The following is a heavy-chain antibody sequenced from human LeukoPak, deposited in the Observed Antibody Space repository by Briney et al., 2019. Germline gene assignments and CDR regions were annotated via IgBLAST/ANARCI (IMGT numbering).Heavy chain of an antibody. CDR2: IYPGDSDT. D-gene: IGHD3-9*01. CDR1: GYSFTSYW. Sequence: GESLKISCKGSGYSFTSYWIGWVRQMPGKGLEWMGIIYPGDSDTRYSPSFQGQVTISADESISTAYLQWSSLKASDTAMYYCARHLESYDILTGYSTDYWGQGTLVTVSS. J-gene: IGHJ4*02. CDR3: ARHLESYDILTGYSTDY. V-gene: IGHV5-51*01.